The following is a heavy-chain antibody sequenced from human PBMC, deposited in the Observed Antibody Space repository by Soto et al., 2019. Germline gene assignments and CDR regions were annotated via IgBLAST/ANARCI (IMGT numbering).Heavy chain of an antibody. J-gene: IGHJ4*02. CDR3: VRGPSQGSSLFGTLDY. CDR2: IFYNGAGR. V-gene: IGHV3-64D*06. CDR1: GFILSTFA. Sequence: GGSLRLSCSASGFILSTFAMYWVRQGPGKGLEYVSAIFYNGAGRYYADPVKGRFTVSRDNSNNMLFLQMSSLKPEDTAVYYCVRGPSQGSSLFGTLDYWGQGTLVTVSS. D-gene: IGHD3-3*01.